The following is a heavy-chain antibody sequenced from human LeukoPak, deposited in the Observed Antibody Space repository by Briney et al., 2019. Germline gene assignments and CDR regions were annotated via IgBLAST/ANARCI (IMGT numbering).Heavy chain of an antibody. V-gene: IGHV4-4*07. CDR2: IYSTGST. CDR3: ARLVVPAALSLFPEYYFDY. CDR1: GGSISSYY. Sequence: SETLSLTCTVSGGSISSYYWSWIRQPAGKGLEWIGRIYSTGSTNYNPSLKSRVTMSVDTSKNQFSLKLSSVTAADTAVYYCARLVVPAALSLFPEYYFDYWGQGTLVTVSS. D-gene: IGHD2-2*01. J-gene: IGHJ4*02.